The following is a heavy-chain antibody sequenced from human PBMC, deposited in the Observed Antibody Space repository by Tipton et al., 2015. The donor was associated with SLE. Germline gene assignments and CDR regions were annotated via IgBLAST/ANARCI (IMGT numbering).Heavy chain of an antibody. J-gene: IGHJ3*02. Sequence: PGLVKPSETLSLTCTVSGVSINSHYWSWIRQPPGKGLEWIGYIYYTGSTNYNPSLKSRVTISLDTSKKQFSLNLRFVTAADTAVYYCARDRGSSWYEGSVDIWGQGTMVTVSS. CDR2: IYYTGST. D-gene: IGHD6-13*01. CDR1: GVSINSHY. V-gene: IGHV4-59*11. CDR3: ARDRGSSWYEGSVDI.